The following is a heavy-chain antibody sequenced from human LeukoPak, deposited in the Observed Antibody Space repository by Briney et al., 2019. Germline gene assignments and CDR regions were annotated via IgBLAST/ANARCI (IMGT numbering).Heavy chain of an antibody. CDR1: GFTFSSYA. CDR2: ISYDGSNK. Sequence: GGSLRLSCAASGFTFSSYAMHWVRQAPGKGLEWVAVISYDGSNKYYADSVKGRFTISRDNSKNTLYLQMNSLRAEDTAVYYCARGLSYWGQGTLVTVSS. V-gene: IGHV3-30-3*01. J-gene: IGHJ4*02. CDR3: ARGLSY.